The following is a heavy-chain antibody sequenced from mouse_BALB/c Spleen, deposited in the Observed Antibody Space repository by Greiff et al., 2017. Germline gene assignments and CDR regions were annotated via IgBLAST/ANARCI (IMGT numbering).Heavy chain of an antibody. D-gene: IGHD1-1*01. Sequence: VQLHQSGPELVKPGASVKMSCKASGYTFTDYVISWVKQRTGQGLEWIGEIYPGSGSTYYNEKFKGKATLTADKSSNTAYMQLSSLTSEDSAVYFCARPTRGSSYRFAYWGQGTLVTVSA. CDR1: GYTFTDYV. CDR2: IYPGSGST. J-gene: IGHJ3*01. CDR3: ARPTRGSSYRFAY. V-gene: IGHV1-77*01.